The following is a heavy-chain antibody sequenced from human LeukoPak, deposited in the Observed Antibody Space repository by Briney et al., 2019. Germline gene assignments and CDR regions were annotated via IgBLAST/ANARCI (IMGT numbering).Heavy chain of an antibody. CDR1: GGSISRSNW. J-gene: IGHJ4*02. CDR2: IYDNGST. D-gene: IGHD6-13*01. V-gene: IGHV4-4*02. Sequence: SETLSLTCAVSGGSISRSNWWSWVRQSPGKGLEWIGEIYDNGSTNYNPSLKSRVTISVDKSKNQFSLRLSSVTAADTAVYYCASPRAERSTWYAVDYWGQGTLVTVSS. CDR3: ASPRAERSTWYAVDY.